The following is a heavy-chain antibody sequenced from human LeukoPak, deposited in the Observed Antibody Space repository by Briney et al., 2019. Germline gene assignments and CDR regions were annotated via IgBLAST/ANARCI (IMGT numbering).Heavy chain of an antibody. V-gene: IGHV1-8*01. J-gene: IGHJ4*02. D-gene: IGHD6-13*01. CDR1: GYTFTSYD. CDR2: MNPNSGNT. CDR3: ARVRSSSWYADLTD. Sequence: ASVKVSCKASGYTFTSYDINWVRQATGQGLEWMGWMNPNSGNTGYAQKFQGRVTMTRNTSISTAYMELSSLRSEDTAVYYCARVRSSSWYADLTDWGQGTLVTVSS.